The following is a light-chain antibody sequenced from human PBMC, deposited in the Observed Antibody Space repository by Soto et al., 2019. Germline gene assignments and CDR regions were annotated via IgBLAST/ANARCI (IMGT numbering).Light chain of an antibody. CDR1: QSVSSSF. Sequence: ESVLTQSPGTLSLSPGERATLSCRASQSVSSSFLAWYQLKPGQAPRLLIYGASSRATGIPDRFSGSGSGTALTLTISRLEPEEFAVYYCQQYDSSPLTFGQGTKVDIK. CDR2: GAS. CDR3: QQYDSSPLT. J-gene: IGKJ1*01. V-gene: IGKV3-20*01.